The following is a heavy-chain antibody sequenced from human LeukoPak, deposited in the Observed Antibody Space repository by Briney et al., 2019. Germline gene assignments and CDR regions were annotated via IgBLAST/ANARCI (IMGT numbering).Heavy chain of an antibody. CDR3: ARSSGYYSSLFYMHV. V-gene: IGHV1-46*01. J-gene: IGHJ6*03. Sequence: ASVKVSCKASGYTFTSYYMHWVRQAPGQGLEWVGIINPSGDPTTYAQKFRGRVTMTGDMSTSTAYMELSSLRSEDTAVYYCARSSGYYSSLFYMHVWGKGTTVAVSS. D-gene: IGHD3-22*01. CDR1: GYTFTSYY. CDR2: INPSGDPT.